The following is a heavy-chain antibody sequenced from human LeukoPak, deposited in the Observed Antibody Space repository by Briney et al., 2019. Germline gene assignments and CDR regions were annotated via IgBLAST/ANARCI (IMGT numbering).Heavy chain of an antibody. CDR1: GYTFTGYY. CDR2: INPNSGGT. V-gene: IGHV1-2*06. D-gene: IGHD3-22*01. J-gene: IGHJ4*02. CDR3: ARGIPFDYYDSSGYQVPFDY. Sequence: ASVKVSCKAFGYTFTGYYMHWVRQAPGQGLEWMGRINPNSGGTNYAQKFQGRVTMTRDTSISTAYMELSRLRSDDTAVYYCARGIPFDYYDSSGYQVPFDYWGQGTLVTVSS.